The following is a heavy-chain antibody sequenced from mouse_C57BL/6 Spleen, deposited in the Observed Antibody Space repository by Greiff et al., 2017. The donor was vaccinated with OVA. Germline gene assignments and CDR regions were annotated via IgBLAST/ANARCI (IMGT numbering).Heavy chain of an antibody. CDR2: IYPGSGNT. CDR3: ARYRITTVVASYFDY. J-gene: IGHJ2*01. CDR1: GYSFTSYY. Sequence: VHLVESGPELVKPGASVKISCKASGYSFTSYYIHWVKQRPGQGLEWIGWIYPGSGNTKYNEKFKGKATLTADTSSSTAYMQLSSLTSEDSAVYYCARYRITTVVASYFDYWGQGTTLTVSS. D-gene: IGHD1-1*01. V-gene: IGHV1-66*01.